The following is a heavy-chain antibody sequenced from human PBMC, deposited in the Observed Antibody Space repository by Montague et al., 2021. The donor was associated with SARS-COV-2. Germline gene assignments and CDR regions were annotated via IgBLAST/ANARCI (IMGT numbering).Heavy chain of an antibody. D-gene: IGHD4-23*01. CDR2: INHNRIN. CDR1: GESFSGFY. CDR3: ARDPYYQDTTRWYWFEF. J-gene: IGHJ5*01. V-gene: IGHV4-34*01. Sequence: SETLSLTCAVSGESFSGFYWSWIRQSPGKGLEWIGDINHNRINSYNPSLKSRVVVSVDPSKNQFSLNLKSVTAADTAVYYCARDPYYQDTTRWYWFEFWSQGTPVIVSS.